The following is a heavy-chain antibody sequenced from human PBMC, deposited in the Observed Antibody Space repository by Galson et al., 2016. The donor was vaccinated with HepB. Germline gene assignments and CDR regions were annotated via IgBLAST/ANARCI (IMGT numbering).Heavy chain of an antibody. CDR1: GFTFSHTW. D-gene: IGHD2-2*01. V-gene: IGHV3-15*01. J-gene: IGHJ5*02. Sequence: SLRLSCAASGFTFSHTWMSWVRQSPGKGLEWVGRIKTNTDGGATDYAAPVRGRFIISRDDSKNTLHLQINRLKPEDTAVYYCTAGPQPAAMAFDPWGPGTLVTVSS. CDR2: IKTNTDGGAT. CDR3: TAGPQPAAMAFDP.